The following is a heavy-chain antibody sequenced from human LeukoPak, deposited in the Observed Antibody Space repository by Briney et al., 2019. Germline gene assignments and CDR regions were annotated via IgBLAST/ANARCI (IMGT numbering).Heavy chain of an antibody. V-gene: IGHV3-30*02. J-gene: IGHJ4*02. CDR2: IRYDGGNK. Sequence: PGGSLRLSCAASGFTFSSYGMHWVRQAPGKGLEWVAFIRYDGGNKYYADSVKGRFTISRDNSKNTLYLQMNSLRAEDTAVYYCARDNGVATSWGQGTLVTVSS. CDR1: GFTFSSYG. D-gene: IGHD5-12*01. CDR3: ARDNGVATS.